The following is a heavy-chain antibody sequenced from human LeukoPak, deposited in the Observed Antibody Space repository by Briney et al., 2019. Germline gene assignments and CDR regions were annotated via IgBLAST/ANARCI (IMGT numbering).Heavy chain of an antibody. V-gene: IGHV1-18*01. CDR3: ARGLRRNVGATTPLGY. D-gene: IGHD1-26*01. Sequence: ASVKVSCKAPGYTFTSYGISWVRQAPGQGLEWMGWISANNGNTNYAQKLQGRVTMTTDTSTSTAYMELRSLRSDDTAVYYCARGLRRNVGATTPLGYWGQGTLVTVSS. J-gene: IGHJ4*02. CDR2: ISANNGNT. CDR1: GYTFTSYG.